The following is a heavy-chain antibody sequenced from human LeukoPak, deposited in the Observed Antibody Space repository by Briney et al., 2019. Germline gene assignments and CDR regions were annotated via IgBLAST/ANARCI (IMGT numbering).Heavy chain of an antibody. V-gene: IGHV1-18*01. CDR3: ARVPAWDIVVVSAADLNWFDP. D-gene: IGHD2-2*01. CDR1: GYTFSSYG. Sequence: GASVKVSFKASGYTFSSYGISWVRQAPGQGLEWMGWISAYNGNTNYAQKLQGRVTMTTDTSTSTGYMELRSLSSDDTAVYYCARVPAWDIVVVSAADLNWFDPWGQGTLVTVSS. J-gene: IGHJ5*02. CDR2: ISAYNGNT.